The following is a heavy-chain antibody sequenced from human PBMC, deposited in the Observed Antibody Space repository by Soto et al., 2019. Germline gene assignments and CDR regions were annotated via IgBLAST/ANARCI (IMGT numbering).Heavy chain of an antibody. CDR1: GDTLTSYG. CDR2: ISAYNGNT. D-gene: IGHD2-15*01. V-gene: IGHV1-18*01. J-gene: IGHJ6*02. CDR3: ASSVVVADTPSYYNDTHA. Sequence: ASVKVSCKASGDTLTSYGISWVRRAPGQGLEWMGWISAYNGNTNYAQKLQGRVTMTTDTSTSTAYMELRSLRSDDTAVYYCASSVVVADTPSYYNDTHARRHGPPVTV.